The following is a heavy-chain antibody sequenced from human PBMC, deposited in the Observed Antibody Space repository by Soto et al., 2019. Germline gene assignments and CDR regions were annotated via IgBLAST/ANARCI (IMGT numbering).Heavy chain of an antibody. Sequence: QVQLVQSGGEVKKPGASVKVSCKTSRYSFTTYGISWVRQAPGQGLEWMGWISAYNGNTNYAQKLQDRVTMTTDTSTSTAYMELRSLRSDDTAVYYCAREGPAPYYYYGMDVWGQGSTVTVSS. CDR3: AREGPAPYYYYGMDV. V-gene: IGHV1-18*01. CDR2: ISAYNGNT. J-gene: IGHJ6*02. CDR1: RYSFTTYG.